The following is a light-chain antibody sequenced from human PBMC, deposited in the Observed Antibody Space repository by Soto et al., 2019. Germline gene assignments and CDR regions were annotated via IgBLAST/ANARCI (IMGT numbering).Light chain of an antibody. J-gene: IGKJ1*01. CDR3: QHRGT. Sequence: EMVLTQSPATLSVSPGERATLSCRASQSLSNNLAWYQQKPGQAPRLLIYGASTRATGIPARFSGSGSGTAFNLTISSLQSEDFAVYHCQHRGTFGQGTKVEIK. CDR2: GAS. CDR1: QSLSNN. V-gene: IGKV3-15*01.